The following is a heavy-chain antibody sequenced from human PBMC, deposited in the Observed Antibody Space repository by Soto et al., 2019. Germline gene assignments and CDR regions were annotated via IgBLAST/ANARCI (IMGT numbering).Heavy chain of an antibody. Sequence: GGSLRLSCAASGFTFSSYGMHWVRQAPGKGLEWVAVISYDGSNKYYADSVKGRFTISRDNSKNTLYLQMNSLRAEDTAVYYCAKDPRGYSYGYGDFWGQGTLVTVSS. J-gene: IGHJ4*02. V-gene: IGHV3-30*18. CDR3: AKDPRGYSYGYGDF. CDR2: ISYDGSNK. D-gene: IGHD5-18*01. CDR1: GFTFSSYG.